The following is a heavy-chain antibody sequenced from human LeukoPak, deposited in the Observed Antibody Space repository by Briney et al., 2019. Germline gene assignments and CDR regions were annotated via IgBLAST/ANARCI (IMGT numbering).Heavy chain of an antibody. CDR2: ISSSGSTI. Sequence: GGSLRLSCAASGFTFSDYYMSWIRQPPGKGREWVSYISSSGSTIYYSDSVKRQLPIYRDNAKNSLSMQMNSLRAVDPAVYYCARGNNWFDPWGQGTLVTVSS. V-gene: IGHV3-11*01. CDR1: GFTFSDYY. CDR3: ARGNNWFDP. J-gene: IGHJ5*02.